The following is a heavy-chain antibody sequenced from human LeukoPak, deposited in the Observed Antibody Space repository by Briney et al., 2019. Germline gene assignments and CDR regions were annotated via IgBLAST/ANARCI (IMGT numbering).Heavy chain of an antibody. Sequence: KASETLSLTCAVYGGSFSGYYWSWIRQPPGKGLEWIGEINHSGSTNYNPSLKSRVTISVDTSKNQFSLKLSSVTAADTAVYYCARGGGGWYCDYWGQGTLVTVSS. V-gene: IGHV4-34*01. CDR2: INHSGST. J-gene: IGHJ4*02. D-gene: IGHD6-19*01. CDR3: ARGGGGWYCDY. CDR1: GGSFSGYY.